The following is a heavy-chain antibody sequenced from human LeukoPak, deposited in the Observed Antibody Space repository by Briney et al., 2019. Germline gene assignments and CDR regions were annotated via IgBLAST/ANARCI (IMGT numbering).Heavy chain of an antibody. CDR2: INSDGSIT. D-gene: IGHD6-19*01. V-gene: IGHV3-74*01. CDR1: GSTFSSYW. CDR3: ARGSGWLDY. Sequence: GGSLRLSCAASGSTFSSYWMHWVRQAPGKGLVWVSRINSDGSITTYADSVKGRFTISRDNAKNTLYLQMNSLRAEDTAMYYCARGSGWLDYWGQGTLVTVSS. J-gene: IGHJ4*02.